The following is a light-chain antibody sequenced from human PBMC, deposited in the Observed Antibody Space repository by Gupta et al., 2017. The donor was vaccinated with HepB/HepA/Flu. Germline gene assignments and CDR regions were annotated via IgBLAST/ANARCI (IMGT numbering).Light chain of an antibody. J-gene: IGLJ3*02. CDR3: GTWESSLSGNWV. CDR1: GSNIGSNS. V-gene: IGLV1-51*01. Sequence: QSVLTQPPSVSAAPGQRVSISCSGSGSNIGSNSVSWYQQVPGTAPKLLIYDNNQRHSGIPDRVSGSKSGASATLDISGLQTGDEADYYGGTWESSLSGNWVFGGGTKLTVL. CDR2: DNN.